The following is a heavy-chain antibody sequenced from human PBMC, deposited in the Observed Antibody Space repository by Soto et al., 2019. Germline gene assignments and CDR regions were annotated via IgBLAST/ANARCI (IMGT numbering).Heavy chain of an antibody. D-gene: IGHD6-25*01. CDR1: GFTFNSYN. Sequence: QVQLVESGGGVVPPGGSLRVSCVVSGFTFNSYNMHWVRQAPGEGLEWVAVISFDGANTFYADSVKGRFTISRDTSRDNLYLKTSRLRVEDTAVYYCARDGYNRGGFDYWGQGTLVSVSS. V-gene: IGHV3-30-3*01. J-gene: IGHJ4*02. CDR2: ISFDGANT. CDR3: ARDGYNRGGFDY.